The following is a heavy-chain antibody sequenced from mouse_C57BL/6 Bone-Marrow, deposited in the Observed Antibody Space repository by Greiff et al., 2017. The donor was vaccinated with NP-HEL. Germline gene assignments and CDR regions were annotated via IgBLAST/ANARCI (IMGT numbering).Heavy chain of an antibody. Sequence: QVQLKESGAELARPGASVKLSCKASGYTFTSYGISWVKQRTGQGLEWIGEIYPRSGNTYYNEKFKGKATLTADKYSSTAYMELRSLTSEDSAVYFCANLPGYWYFDVWGTGTTVTVSS. V-gene: IGHV1-81*01. CDR3: ANLPGYWYFDV. J-gene: IGHJ1*03. CDR2: IYPRSGNT. CDR1: GYTFTSYG.